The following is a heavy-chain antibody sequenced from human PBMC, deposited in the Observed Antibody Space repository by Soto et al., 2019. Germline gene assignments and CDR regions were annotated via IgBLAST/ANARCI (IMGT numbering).Heavy chain of an antibody. Sequence: GGSLRLSCAGSGFTFSSYAMSWVRQAQGKGLEWVSAINNSGGSTYYADSVQGRFTISRDNSKNTLYLQMNRLRAEATAVDYCAKDWATYSSSWNYYGMDVGGQGTTVTVSS. J-gene: IGHJ6*02. CDR2: INNSGGST. D-gene: IGHD6-13*01. V-gene: IGHV3-23*01. CDR3: AKDWATYSSSWNYYGMDV. CDR1: GFTFSSYA.